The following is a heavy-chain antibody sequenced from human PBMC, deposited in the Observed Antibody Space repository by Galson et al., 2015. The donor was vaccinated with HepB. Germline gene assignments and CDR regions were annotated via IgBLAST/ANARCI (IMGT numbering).Heavy chain of an antibody. D-gene: IGHD3-16*01. Sequence: SLRLSCAASGFAFNYYWMHWVRQAPGEGPVWVSRVDSSGYNKHYAESVMGRFTISRDNTKNMLYLQMNSLRPEDTALYYCVRRYDPSTDVTDRHFDYWGPGTLVTVSS. CDR1: GFAFNYYW. CDR3: VRRYDPSTDVTDRHFDY. J-gene: IGHJ4*02. CDR2: VDSSGYNK. V-gene: IGHV3-74*01.